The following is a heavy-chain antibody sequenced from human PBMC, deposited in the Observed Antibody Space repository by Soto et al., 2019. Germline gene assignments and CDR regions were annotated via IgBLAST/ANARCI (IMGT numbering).Heavy chain of an antibody. CDR3: ARGYCTNGVCYKSGKIGYGMDV. J-gene: IGHJ6*02. CDR1: GYTFTGYY. Sequence: ASVKVSCKASGYTFTGYYMHWVRQAPGQGLEWMGWINPNSGGTNYAQKFQGWVTMTRDTSISTAYMELSRLRSDDTAVYYCARGYCTNGVCYKSGKIGYGMDVWGQGTTVTVSS. V-gene: IGHV1-2*04. D-gene: IGHD2-8*01. CDR2: INPNSGGT.